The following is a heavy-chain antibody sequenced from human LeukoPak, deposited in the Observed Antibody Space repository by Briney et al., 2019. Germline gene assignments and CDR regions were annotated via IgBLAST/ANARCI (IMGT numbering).Heavy chain of an antibody. CDR1: GFTFSSYG. CDR2: IWYDGSNK. Sequence: PGGSLRLSCAASGFTFSSYGMHWVRQAPGKGLEWVAVIWYDGSNKYYADSVKGRFTISRDNSKNTLYLQMHSLRAEDTAVYYCARDGGSGFWNYFDYWGQGTLVTVSS. D-gene: IGHD3-16*01. J-gene: IGHJ4*02. V-gene: IGHV3-33*01. CDR3: ARDGGSGFWNYFDY.